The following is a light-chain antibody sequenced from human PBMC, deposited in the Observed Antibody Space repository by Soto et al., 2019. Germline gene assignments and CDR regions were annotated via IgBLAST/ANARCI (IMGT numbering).Light chain of an antibody. CDR2: DGS. J-gene: IGKJ4*01. Sequence: EVVVTQSPATLSLSPGERATLSCRASQSVSRYLAWYQQKPGRAPRLLIYDGSNRATGIPARFSGSGSGTDFTLTISSLEPEDFAIYYCHQRSNWPLFGGGTRVEI. V-gene: IGKV3-11*01. CDR3: HQRSNWPL. CDR1: QSVSRY.